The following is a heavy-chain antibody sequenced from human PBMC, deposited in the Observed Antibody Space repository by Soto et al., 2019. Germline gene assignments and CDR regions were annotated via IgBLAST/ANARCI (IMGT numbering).Heavy chain of an antibody. CDR2: ISGSGGST. CDR3: ARRGSGSYYDY. J-gene: IGHJ4*02. D-gene: IGHD1-26*01. V-gene: IGHV3-23*01. Sequence: GGSLRLSCAASGFTFSSYAMRWVRQAPGRGLEWVSAISGSGGSTYYADSVKGRFTISRDNSKNTLYLQMNSLRAEDTAVYYCARRGSGSYYDYWGQGTLVTVSS. CDR1: GFTFSSYA.